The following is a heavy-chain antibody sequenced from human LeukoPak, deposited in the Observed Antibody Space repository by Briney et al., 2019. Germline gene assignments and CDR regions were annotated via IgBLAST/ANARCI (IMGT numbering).Heavy chain of an antibody. V-gene: IGHV4-59*01. Sequence: PSETLSLTCTVSGGSLSSFYWSWIRQTPGKGLEWIGYISHSGSATHNPSLKSRVAIFVQTPKNQLSLTLSSVTEADTAVYYCARSRSHDLSSVYSWAYYYMDVWGKGTTVTVSS. CDR2: ISHSGSA. CDR3: ARSRSHDLSSVYSWAYYYMDV. D-gene: IGHD3-3*01. J-gene: IGHJ6*03. CDR1: GGSLSSFY.